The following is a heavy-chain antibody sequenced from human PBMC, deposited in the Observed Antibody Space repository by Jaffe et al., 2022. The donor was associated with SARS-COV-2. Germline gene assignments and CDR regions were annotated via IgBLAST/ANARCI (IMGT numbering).Heavy chain of an antibody. V-gene: IGHV1-46*01. CDR3: AKDKGGHYTWEH. J-gene: IGHJ1*01. CDR2: IYPGNGAT. D-gene: IGHD2-21*02. CDR1: GYTFTSYK. Sequence: QVQLVQSGSEVKEPGASVKVSCKASGYTFTSYKMHWVRQAPGQGLEWMGIIYPGNGATRYAQKFQGRVTVNKDTSTSTVYMELRSLKSEDTAVYYCAKDKGGHYTWEHWGQGTLVTVSS.